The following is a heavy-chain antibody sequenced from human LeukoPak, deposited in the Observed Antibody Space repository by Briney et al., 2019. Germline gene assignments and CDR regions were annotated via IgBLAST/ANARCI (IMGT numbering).Heavy chain of an antibody. V-gene: IGHV1-3*01. CDR1: GYTFTSYT. CDR2: INPGNGHT. CDR3: ARDIFGSSRPSEF. D-gene: IGHD2-2*01. J-gene: IGHJ4*02. Sequence: ASVKVSCKASGYTFTSYTIQWVRQAPGQRLEWMGWINPGNGHTKSSEKFQGRVTFTSDTSASTGYMELSSLRSDDTALYYCARDIFGSSRPSEFWGQGTLVTVPS.